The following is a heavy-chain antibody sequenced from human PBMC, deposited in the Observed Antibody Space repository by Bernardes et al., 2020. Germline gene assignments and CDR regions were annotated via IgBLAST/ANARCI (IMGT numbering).Heavy chain of an antibody. J-gene: IGHJ4*02. D-gene: IGHD4-17*01. CDR2: IYSGGST. CDR1: GFTVRTNY. CDR3: ARMHDYGEPALYYFDY. V-gene: IGHV3-66*01. Sequence: GGSLRLSCAASGFTVRTNYMSWVRQAPGKGLEWVSFIYSGGSTYYADSVKGRFTISRDNSKNTLYLQMNSLRAEDTAVYYCARMHDYGEPALYYFDYWGQGTLVTVSS.